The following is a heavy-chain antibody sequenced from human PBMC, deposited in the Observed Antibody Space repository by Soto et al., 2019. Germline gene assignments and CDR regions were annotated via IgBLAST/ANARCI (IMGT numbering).Heavy chain of an antibody. J-gene: IGHJ1*01. CDR3: ARGVSMAGRPGFFHH. Sequence: SVKVSCKAPGETFRRDVISWVRQAPGQGLEWLGGVTPMSGTTDYAQKFQGRVTISADKSTGTAYFELSSLTFDDTGVYYCARGVSMAGRPGFFHHWGQGSLVTVSS. V-gene: IGHV1-69*06. D-gene: IGHD6-6*01. CDR1: GETFRRDV. CDR2: VTPMSGTT.